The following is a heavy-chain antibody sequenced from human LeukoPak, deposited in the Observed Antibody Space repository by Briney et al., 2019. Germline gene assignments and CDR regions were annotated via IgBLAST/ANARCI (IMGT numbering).Heavy chain of an antibody. CDR1: GGSISSYY. Sequence: SETLSLTCTVSGGSISSYYWSWIRQPPGKGLEWIGYIYYSGSTNYNPSLKSRVTITVDTSKNQFSLKLSSVTAADTAVYYCASHMIVGAFDIWGQGTMVTVSS. V-gene: IGHV4-59*08. J-gene: IGHJ3*02. CDR2: IYYSGST. CDR3: ASHMIVGAFDI. D-gene: IGHD3-22*01.